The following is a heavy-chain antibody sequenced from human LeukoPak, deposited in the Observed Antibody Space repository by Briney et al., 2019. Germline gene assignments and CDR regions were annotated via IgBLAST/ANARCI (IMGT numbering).Heavy chain of an antibody. J-gene: IGHJ3*02. CDR2: IYYSGST. CDR3: ARLFFCSGGSCFDAFDI. CDR1: GGSISSGDYY. V-gene: IGHV4-30-4*01. D-gene: IGHD2-15*01. Sequence: PSETLSLTCTVSGGSISSGDYYWSWIRQPPGKGLEWIGYIYYSGSTYYNPSLKSRVTISVDTSKNQFSLKLSSVTAADTAVYYCARLFFCSGGSCFDAFDIWGQGTMVTVSS.